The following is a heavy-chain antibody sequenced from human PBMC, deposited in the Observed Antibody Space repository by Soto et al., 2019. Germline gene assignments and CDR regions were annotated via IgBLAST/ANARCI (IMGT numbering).Heavy chain of an antibody. D-gene: IGHD1-26*01. CDR1: GYTPTNYD. J-gene: IGHJ1*01. V-gene: IGHV1-18*01. Sequence: QVPLVQSGPEVKKPGASVKVSCKTSGYTPTNYDIGWVRQAPGQGLEYMGWISAYNGNTNYARKLQDRVTLTTDTSTGTAYMELRSLQSDDTAIYYCARGLYRRGTYYACDNWGQGTLVTVAS. CDR3: ARGLYRRGTYYACDN. CDR2: ISAYNGNT.